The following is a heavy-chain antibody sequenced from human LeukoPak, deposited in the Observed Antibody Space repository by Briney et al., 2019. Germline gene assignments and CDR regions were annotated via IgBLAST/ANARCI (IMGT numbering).Heavy chain of an antibody. Sequence: GGSLRLSCAASGFTFSSYAMSWVRQAPGKGLEWVSAISGSGGSTYCADSVKGRFTISRDNSKNTLYLQMNSLRAEDTAVYYCARDRGNSIVGSDFDSWGQGTLVTVSS. CDR2: ISGSGGST. CDR3: ARDRGNSIVGSDFDS. D-gene: IGHD1-26*01. J-gene: IGHJ4*02. V-gene: IGHV3-23*01. CDR1: GFTFSSYA.